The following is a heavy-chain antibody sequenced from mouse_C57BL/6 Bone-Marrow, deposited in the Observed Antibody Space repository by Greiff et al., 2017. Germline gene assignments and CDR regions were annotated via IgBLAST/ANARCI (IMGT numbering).Heavy chain of an antibody. D-gene: IGHD1-1*01. CDR3: ARRGYYCSSDGYFDV. CDR1: GYTFPSYW. J-gene: IGHJ1*03. CDR2: INPSNGYT. Sequence: QVQLKESGAELAKPGASVKLSCKASGYTFPSYWMHWVKPRPGQGLEWLGSINPSNGYTKYNQKFQDKDTLSADKSSSTASMQLSSLTYEDAAVYYCARRGYYCSSDGYFDVGGTGTTGTVSA. V-gene: IGHV1-7*01.